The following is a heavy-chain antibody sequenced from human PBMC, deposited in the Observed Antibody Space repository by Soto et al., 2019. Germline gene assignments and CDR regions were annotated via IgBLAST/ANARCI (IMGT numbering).Heavy chain of an antibody. D-gene: IGHD1-26*01. V-gene: IGHV3-23*01. CDR3: AKVSLGATTITDYYYYGMDV. J-gene: IGHJ6*02. Sequence: GGSLRLSCAASGFTFISYARIWVRQAPGKWLEWVSAISGGGGSTYYADSVKGRVTISRDNSKNTLYLQMNSLRAEDTAVYYCAKVSLGATTITDYYYYGMDVWGQGTTVTVSS. CDR2: ISGGGGST. CDR1: GFTFISYA.